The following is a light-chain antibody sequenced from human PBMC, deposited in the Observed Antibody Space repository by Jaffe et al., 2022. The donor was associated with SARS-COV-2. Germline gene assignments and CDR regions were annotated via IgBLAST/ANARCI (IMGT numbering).Light chain of an antibody. CDR3: MQGTYWPRT. V-gene: IGKV2-30*01. CDR1: QSLVYIDGDTY. J-gene: IGKJ1*01. CDR2: KVS. Sequence: DVVMTQSPLSLPVTLGQPASISCRSSQSLVYIDGDTYLSWFLQRPGQSPRRLIYKVSNRDSGVPDRFSGSGSGTDFTLKISRVEAEDVGFYYCMQGTYWPRTFGQGTKVEVK.